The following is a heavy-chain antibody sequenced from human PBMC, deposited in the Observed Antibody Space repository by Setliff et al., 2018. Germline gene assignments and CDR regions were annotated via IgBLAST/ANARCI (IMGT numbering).Heavy chain of an antibody. J-gene: IGHJ1*01. CDR3: AQAGEMATAEYFQH. CDR2: ISGSGGST. CDR1: GFTFSSYA. Sequence: GGSLRLSCAASGFTFSSYAMSWVRQAPGKGLEWVSAISGSGGSTYYADSVKGRFTISRDNSKNSLYLQMNSLRAEDTAVYYCAQAGEMATAEYFQHWGQGTLVTVSS. V-gene: IGHV3-23*01. D-gene: IGHD5-12*01.